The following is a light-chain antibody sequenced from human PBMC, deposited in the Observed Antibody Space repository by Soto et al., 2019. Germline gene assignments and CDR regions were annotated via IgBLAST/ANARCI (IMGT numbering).Light chain of an antibody. CDR3: CSYAGSTTHYV. J-gene: IGLJ1*01. Sequence: QSALTQPAAVSGSTGQSITLSCTGTSSDVGYYNLVSWYQQHPGKAPKLIIYEVNKRPSGFSNRFSGSKSGNTASLTISGLQAEDEADYYCCSYAGSTTHYVFGTGTKVTVL. CDR1: SSDVGYYNL. CDR2: EVN. V-gene: IGLV2-23*02.